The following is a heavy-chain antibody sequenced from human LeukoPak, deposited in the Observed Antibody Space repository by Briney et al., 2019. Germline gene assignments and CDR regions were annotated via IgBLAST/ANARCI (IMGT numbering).Heavy chain of an antibody. CDR2: IIPIFGTA. D-gene: IGHD2-2*01. J-gene: IGHJ4*02. CDR1: GGTFSSYA. V-gene: IGHV1-69*13. Sequence: GASVKVSCKASGGTFSSYAISWVRQAPGQGLEWMGGIIPIFGTANYAQKFQGRVTITADESTSTAYMELSSLRSEDTAVYYCARCPIPHVVVPAAAYYWGQGTLVTVSS. CDR3: ARCPIPHVVVPAAAYY.